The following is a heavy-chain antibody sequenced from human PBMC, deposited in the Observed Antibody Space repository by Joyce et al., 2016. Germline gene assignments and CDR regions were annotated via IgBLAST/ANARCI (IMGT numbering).Heavy chain of an antibody. CDR1: GFPFNERG. D-gene: IGHD2-15*01. Sequence: QVQLVESGGGVVRPGGSLRLSCVASGFPFNERGMHWVRRAPGKGLEGVGIITSDGSRQLYTDSVKGRFTISRDNSRNTVYLQMDSLRPDDTAVFYCAKRGFCSGGRCYSFHFHLWGQGTLVTVSA. J-gene: IGHJ4*02. CDR2: ITSDGSRQ. CDR3: AKRGFCSGGRCYSFHFHL. V-gene: IGHV3-30*18.